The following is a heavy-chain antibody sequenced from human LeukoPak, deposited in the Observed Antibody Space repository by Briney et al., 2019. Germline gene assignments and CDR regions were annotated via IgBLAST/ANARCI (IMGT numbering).Heavy chain of an antibody. D-gene: IGHD3-3*01. CDR3: ARGAYYDFWSGYFQGYNWFDP. J-gene: IGHJ5*02. V-gene: IGHV4-30-2*01. CDR2: IYHSGST. CDR1: GGSISSGGYS. Sequence: KSSETLSLTCTVSGGSISSGGYSWSWIRQPPGKGLEWIGYIYHSGSTYYNPSLKSRVTISVDRSKNQFSLKLSSVTAADTAVYYCARGAYYDFWSGYFQGYNWFDPWGQGTLVTVSS.